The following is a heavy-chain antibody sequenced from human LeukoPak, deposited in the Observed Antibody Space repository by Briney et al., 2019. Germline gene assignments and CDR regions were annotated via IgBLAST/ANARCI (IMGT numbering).Heavy chain of an antibody. Sequence: PGGSLRLSCAASGFTFDDYGMSWVRQAPGKGLEWVSGINWNGGSTGYADSVKGRFTISRDSSKNTLYLQMNSLRAEDTAVYYCAKEGLLWFGELSNWFDPWGQGTLVTVSS. J-gene: IGHJ5*02. CDR3: AKEGLLWFGELSNWFDP. CDR1: GFTFDDYG. V-gene: IGHV3-20*04. D-gene: IGHD3-10*01. CDR2: INWNGGST.